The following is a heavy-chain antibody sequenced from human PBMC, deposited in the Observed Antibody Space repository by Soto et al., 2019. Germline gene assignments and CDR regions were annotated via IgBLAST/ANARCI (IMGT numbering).Heavy chain of an antibody. CDR3: ARDARRYYDSSGYYSNWFDP. Sequence: QVQLVQSGAEVKKPGSSVKVSCKASGGTFSSYAISWVRQAPGQGLEWMGGIIPIFGTANYAQKFQGRVTITADESTSTAYMELSSLISEDTAVYYCARDARRYYDSSGYYSNWFDPWGQGTLVTVSS. CDR2: IIPIFGTA. D-gene: IGHD3-22*01. V-gene: IGHV1-69*01. J-gene: IGHJ5*02. CDR1: GGTFSSYA.